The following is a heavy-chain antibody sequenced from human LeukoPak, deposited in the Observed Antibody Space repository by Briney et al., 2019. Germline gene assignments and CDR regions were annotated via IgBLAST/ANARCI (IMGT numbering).Heavy chain of an antibody. CDR3: ARWRGRQSEFDY. CDR2: IKEDESDE. V-gene: IGHV3-7*01. CDR1: GFTFSSYA. Sequence: GGSLRLSCAASGFTFSSYAMHWVRQAPGKGLEWVAHIKEDESDEYYVDSVRGRFTASRDNAENSVNLQMNSLRVEDTAVYYCARWRGRQSEFDYWGQGTLVTVSS. D-gene: IGHD1-1*01. J-gene: IGHJ4*02.